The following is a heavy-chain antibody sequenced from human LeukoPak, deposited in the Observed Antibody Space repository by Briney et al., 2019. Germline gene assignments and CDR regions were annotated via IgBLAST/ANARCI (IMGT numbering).Heavy chain of an antibody. Sequence: ASVKVSCKASGYTFTSYDINWVRQATGQGLEWMGWMNPNSGNTGYAQKFQGRVTITRNTSISTAYMELSSLRSEDTAVYDCARGRVNHFWYACSGGSCYSRGNYFDYWGQGTLVSVSS. D-gene: IGHD2-15*01. J-gene: IGHJ4*02. CDR3: ARGRVNHFWYACSGGSCYSRGNYFDY. CDR2: MNPNSGNT. CDR1: GYTFTSYD. V-gene: IGHV1-8*03.